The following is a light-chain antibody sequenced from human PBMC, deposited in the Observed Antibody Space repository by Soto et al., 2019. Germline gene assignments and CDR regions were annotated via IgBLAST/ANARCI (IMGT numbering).Light chain of an antibody. CDR1: RSIINW. V-gene: IGKV1-5*03. J-gene: IGKJ1*01. Sequence: DIQLTQSPSTLSASVGDRVTITCRASRSIINWLAWYQQKSGKGPKPLIYKASNLQTGVPSRFSGSGYGTEFTLTISSLQPDDVATYYCQQYSDHWAFGQGTK. CDR2: KAS. CDR3: QQYSDHWA.